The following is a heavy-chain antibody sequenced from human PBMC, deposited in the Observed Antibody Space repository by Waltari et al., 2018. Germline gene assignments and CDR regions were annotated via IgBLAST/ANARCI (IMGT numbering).Heavy chain of an antibody. CDR2: ISGRGGST. CDR3: AKDAAGYGDYVGWFDP. Sequence: EVQLVESGGGLVQPGGSLRLSCAASGFTFSSYAMSWVRQAPGKGLEWVSAISGRGGSTYYADSVKGRFTISRDNSKNTLYLQMNSLRAEDTAVYYCAKDAAGYGDYVGWFDPWGQGTLVTVSS. D-gene: IGHD4-17*01. J-gene: IGHJ5*02. V-gene: IGHV3-23*04. CDR1: GFTFSSYA.